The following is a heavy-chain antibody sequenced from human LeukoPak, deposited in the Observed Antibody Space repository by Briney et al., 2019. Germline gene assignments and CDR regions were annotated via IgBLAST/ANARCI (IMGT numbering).Heavy chain of an antibody. Sequence: PGGSLRLSCEVSGITFSNFAMAWVRQAPGKGLEWVALITGTSGRTYYAASVKGRFIISRDNSKNTLYLQMNSLRAEDTAVYYCAKATVSGLQYGEFDYWGQGTLVTVSS. V-gene: IGHV3-23*01. J-gene: IGHJ4*02. CDR2: ITGTSGRT. CDR3: AKATVSGLQYGEFDY. D-gene: IGHD4-11*01. CDR1: GITFSNFA.